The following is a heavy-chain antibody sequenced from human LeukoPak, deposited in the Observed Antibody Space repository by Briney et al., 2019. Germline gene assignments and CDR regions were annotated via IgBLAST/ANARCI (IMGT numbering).Heavy chain of an antibody. CDR1: GFAINTDV. CDR2: LSEDGSDK. Sequence: GGSLRLSCSVSGFAINTDVLHWIRQTPGNGLEWLAVLSEDGSDKYYADSVKGRFTISRDISKNTLYLQMNSLRPYDTGLYYCSRLKSWGQGTLVTVSS. CDR3: SRLKS. V-gene: IGHV3-30-3*01. J-gene: IGHJ4*02. D-gene: IGHD2-2*01.